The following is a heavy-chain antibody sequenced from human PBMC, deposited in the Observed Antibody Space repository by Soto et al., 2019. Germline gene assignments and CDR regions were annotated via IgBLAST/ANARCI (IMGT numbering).Heavy chain of an antibody. CDR3: ARGYEGHYDFWRFDT. CDR1: GYTFTSYD. Sequence: QVQLVQSGAEVKKPGASVKVSGKASGYTFTSYDINWVRQATGQGLEWMGGMNPNSGNTGYTQKFQGRVTMTRNTSIRTAYMELSSLRSEDTAVYYWARGYEGHYDFWRFDTWGQGTLVTVSS. V-gene: IGHV1-8*01. J-gene: IGHJ5*02. CDR2: MNPNSGNT. D-gene: IGHD3-3*01.